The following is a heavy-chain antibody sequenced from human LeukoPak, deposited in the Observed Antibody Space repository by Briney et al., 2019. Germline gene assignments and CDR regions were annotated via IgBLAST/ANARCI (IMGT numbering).Heavy chain of an antibody. CDR1: GFTFSSYA. J-gene: IGHJ5*02. D-gene: IGHD2-2*03. CDR2: ISGSGGST. V-gene: IGHV3-23*01. CDR3: AKGGYCSSTSCYQGPPNWFDP. Sequence: GGSLRLSCAASGFTFSSYAMSWVRQAPGKGLEWVSAISGSGGSTYYADSVKGRFTISRDNSKNTLYLQMNSLRAEDTAVYYCAKGGYCSSTSCYQGPPNWFDPWGQGTLVTVSS.